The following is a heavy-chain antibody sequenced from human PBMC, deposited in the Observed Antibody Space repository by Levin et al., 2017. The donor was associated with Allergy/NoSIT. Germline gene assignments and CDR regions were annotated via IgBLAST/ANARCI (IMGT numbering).Heavy chain of an antibody. CDR1: GFTFSTYG. J-gene: IGHJ4*02. Sequence: GESLKISCAASGFTFSTYGIHWVRQAPGKGLDWVTFISSDGNNRYYADSVTGRFSISRDNSKKMVYLQMNSLRVEDTAIYYCARGPTSGRMFLFDYWGQGTLVTVSS. CDR3: ARGPTSGRMFLFDY. CDR2: ISSDGNNR. D-gene: IGHD6-19*01. V-gene: IGHV3-30*12.